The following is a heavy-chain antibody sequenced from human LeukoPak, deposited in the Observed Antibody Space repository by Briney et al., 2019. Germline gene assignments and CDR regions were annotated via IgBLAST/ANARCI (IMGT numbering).Heavy chain of an antibody. CDR2: IYHTGNT. J-gene: IGHJ3*02. D-gene: IGHD6-6*01. CDR1: GGSFSGYY. V-gene: IGHV4-59*01. Sequence: SKTLSLTCAVYGGSFSGYYWSWIRQPPGKGLEWIGYIYHTGNTNYSPSLRGRVTMSIDTSRNQFSLKLNSVTATDTAVYYCAREGLAARRGGFDIWGQGTVVTVSS. CDR3: AREGLAARRGGFDI.